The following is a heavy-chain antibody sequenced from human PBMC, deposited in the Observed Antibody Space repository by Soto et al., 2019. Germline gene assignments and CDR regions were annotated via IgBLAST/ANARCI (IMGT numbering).Heavy chain of an antibody. J-gene: IGHJ4*02. Sequence: EVQLVESGGGLVQPGGSLRLSCAASGFTFSRYWMSWVRQAAGKGPEWVANIKEDGTEKYHVNSEEGRFTISRDNAKNSLNLQMNSLRAEDTAIYYCARGRSHSVDYWGQGTLVTVSS. D-gene: IGHD1-26*01. V-gene: IGHV3-7*01. CDR2: IKEDGTEK. CDR3: ARGRSHSVDY. CDR1: GFTFSRYW.